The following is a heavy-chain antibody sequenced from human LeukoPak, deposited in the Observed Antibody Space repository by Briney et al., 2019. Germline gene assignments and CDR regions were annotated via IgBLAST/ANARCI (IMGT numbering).Heavy chain of an antibody. V-gene: IGHV3-33*01. J-gene: IGHJ4*02. CDR3: ARGPFEGVLLWFGELAGSLDY. CDR2: IWYDGSNK. D-gene: IGHD3-10*01. Sequence: QPGASLRLSCAASGFTFSSYGMHWVRQAPGKGLEWVAVIWYDGSNKYYADSVKGRFTISRDNSKNTLYLQMNSLRAEDTAVYYCARGPFEGVLLWFGELAGSLDYWGQGTLVTVSS. CDR1: GFTFSSYG.